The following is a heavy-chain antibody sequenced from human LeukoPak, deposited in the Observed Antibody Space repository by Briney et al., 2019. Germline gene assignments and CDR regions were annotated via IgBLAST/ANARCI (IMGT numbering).Heavy chain of an antibody. CDR1: GDTFRSNA. V-gene: IGHV1-69*10. CDR2: IIPIFGIT. J-gene: IGHJ6*03. Sequence: ASVKVSCKVSGDTFRSNAVSWVRQGPRQGLEWMGGIIPIFGITNYAQKFQGRITVTADKSTSTAYMELSSLRSEDTAVYNCARGITSGPYYYYYMDVWAKGTTVTVSS. CDR3: ARGITSGPYYYYYMDV. D-gene: IGHD3-3*01.